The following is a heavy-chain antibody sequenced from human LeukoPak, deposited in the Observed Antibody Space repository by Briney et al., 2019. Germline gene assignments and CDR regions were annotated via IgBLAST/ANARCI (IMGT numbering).Heavy chain of an antibody. D-gene: IGHD4-17*01. Sequence: GASVKVSCKASGGTFSSYTISWVRQAPGQGLEWMGRIIPILGIANSAQKFQGRVTITADKSTSPAYMELSSLRSEDTAVYYCARDYGDYVRAFDIWGQGTMVTVSS. J-gene: IGHJ3*02. V-gene: IGHV1-69*04. CDR2: IIPILGIA. CDR3: ARDYGDYVRAFDI. CDR1: GGTFSSYT.